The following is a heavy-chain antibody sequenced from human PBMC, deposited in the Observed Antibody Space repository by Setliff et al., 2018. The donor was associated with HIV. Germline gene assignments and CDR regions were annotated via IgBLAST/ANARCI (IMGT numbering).Heavy chain of an antibody. CDR3: VRGYRSAWNSWFDA. Sequence: ASVKVSCKASGYTFTTYYIHWVRQAPGQGLEWMGILNPSEGTTSFAQKFQGRVTMTRDTSTSTVHMDLSSLRADDTAVYYGVRGYRSAWNSWFDAWGQGTRVTVFS. D-gene: IGHD6-19*01. CDR2: LNPSEGTT. J-gene: IGHJ5*02. V-gene: IGHV1-46*01. CDR1: GYTFTTYY.